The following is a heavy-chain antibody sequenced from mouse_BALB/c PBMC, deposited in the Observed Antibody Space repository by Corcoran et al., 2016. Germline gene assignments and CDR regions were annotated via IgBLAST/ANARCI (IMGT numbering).Heavy chain of an antibody. CDR3: AREPYAMDY. J-gene: IGHJ4*01. Sequence: QIQLVQSGPELKKTGETVKISCKASRYTFTYSGMNWVKQGPGKALKWMGWINNYTGEPTYAHDFKGRFAFSLDTSASTAYLQINNLKNEDMATYFCAREPYAMDYWGQGTSVTVSS. CDR1: RYTFTYSG. V-gene: IGHV9-1*02. CDR2: INNYTGEP.